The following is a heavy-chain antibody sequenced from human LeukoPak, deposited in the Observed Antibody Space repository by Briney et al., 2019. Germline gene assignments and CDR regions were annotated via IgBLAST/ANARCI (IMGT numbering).Heavy chain of an antibody. V-gene: IGHV3-7*03. Sequence: GGSLRLSCAASGFTFSQYWMSWVRQAPGKGLEWVANIKHDGSEKQDGSEKNYVDSVKGRFTISRDNAKHSLDLQMNSLRPGDTALYFCAKGHINSGNYYYFDHWGQGTQVTVPA. D-gene: IGHD3-10*01. CDR2: IKHDGSEKQDGSEK. J-gene: IGHJ4*02. CDR1: GFTFSQYW. CDR3: AKGHINSGNYYYFDH.